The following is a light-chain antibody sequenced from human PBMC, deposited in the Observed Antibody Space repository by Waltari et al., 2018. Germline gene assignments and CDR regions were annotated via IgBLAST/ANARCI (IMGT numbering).Light chain of an antibody. J-gene: IGKJ5*01. V-gene: IGKV1-33*01. Sequence: DIQMTQSPSSLSASVGDRVTITCQASQDISNYLNWYQQKPGKAPNLLIYDASTLEAGLPSRFSGSGSATHFSFTISSLQPEDFATYYCQQYHELPITFGQGTRLDIK. CDR2: DAS. CDR3: QQYHELPIT. CDR1: QDISNY.